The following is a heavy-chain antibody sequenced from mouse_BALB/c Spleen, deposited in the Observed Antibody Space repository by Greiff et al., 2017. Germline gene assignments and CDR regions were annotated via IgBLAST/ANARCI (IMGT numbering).Heavy chain of an antibody. V-gene: IGHV5-6-5*01. D-gene: IGHD1-1*01. Sequence: EVNLVESGGGLVKPGGSLKLSCAASGFTFSSYAMSWVRQTPEKRLEWVASISSGGSTYYPDSVKGRFTISRDNARDILYLQMSSLRSEDTAMYYCARHYYGSSLFDYWGQGTTLTVSA. J-gene: IGHJ2*01. CDR2: ISSGGST. CDR1: GFTFSSYA. CDR3: ARHYYGSSLFDY.